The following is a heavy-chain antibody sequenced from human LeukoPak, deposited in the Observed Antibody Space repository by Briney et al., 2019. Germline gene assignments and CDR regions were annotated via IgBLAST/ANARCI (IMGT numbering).Heavy chain of an antibody. J-gene: IGHJ4*02. V-gene: IGHV3-43*02. CDR3: AKDNYDILTGPFDY. CDR1: GFTFDDYA. D-gene: IGHD3-9*01. CDR2: ISGDGGST. Sequence: GGSLRLSCAASGFTFDDYAMHWVRQAPGKDLEWVSLISGDGGSTYYADSVKGRFTISRDNSKNSLYLQMNSLRTEDTALYYCAKDNYDILTGPFDYWGQGTLVTVSS.